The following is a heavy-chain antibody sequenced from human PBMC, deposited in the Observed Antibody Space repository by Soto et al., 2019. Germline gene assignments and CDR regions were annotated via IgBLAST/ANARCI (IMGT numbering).Heavy chain of an antibody. CDR1: GGSFSGYY. D-gene: IGHD1-26*01. CDR2: INHSGST. J-gene: IGHJ4*02. Sequence: SETLSLTCAVYGGSFSGYYWSWIRQPPGKGLEWIGEINHSGSTNYNPSLKSRVTISMDTSGNHFSLELRSVTAADAAVYYCALALGPTTGLDYWGQGTLVTVSS. V-gene: IGHV4-34*01. CDR3: ALALGPTTGLDY.